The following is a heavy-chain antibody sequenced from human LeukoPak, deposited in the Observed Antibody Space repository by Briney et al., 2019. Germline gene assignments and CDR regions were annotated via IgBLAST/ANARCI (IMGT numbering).Heavy chain of an antibody. CDR1: GSINNYY. CDR3: ARVVCSSTSCPRGNAFDI. J-gene: IGHJ3*02. D-gene: IGHD2-2*01. V-gene: IGHV4-59*01. CDR2: IYYSGST. Sequence: SETLSLTCTVSGSINNYYWSWIRQPPGKGLEWIGCIYYSGSTNYNPSLKSRVTISVDTSKNQFSLHLSSVTAADTALYYCARVVCSSTSCPRGNAFDIWGQGTMVTVSS.